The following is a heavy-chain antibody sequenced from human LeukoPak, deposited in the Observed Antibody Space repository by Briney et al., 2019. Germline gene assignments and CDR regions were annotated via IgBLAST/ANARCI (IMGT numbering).Heavy chain of an antibody. CDR3: ARDQGIVGATGAFDI. Sequence: ASVKVSCKASGYTFTSYYMHWVRQAPGQGLEWMGIINPSGGSTSYAQKFQGRVTMTRDMSTSTVYMELSSLRSEDTAVYYCARDQGIVGATGAFDIWGQGTMVTVSS. J-gene: IGHJ3*02. CDR2: INPSGGST. D-gene: IGHD1-26*01. V-gene: IGHV1-46*01. CDR1: GYTFTSYY.